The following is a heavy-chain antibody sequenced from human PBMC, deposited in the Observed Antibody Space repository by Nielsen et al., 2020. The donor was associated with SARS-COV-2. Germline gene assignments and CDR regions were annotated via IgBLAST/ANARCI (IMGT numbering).Heavy chain of an antibody. V-gene: IGHV3-30*18. J-gene: IGHJ4*02. CDR1: GFTFSDYG. D-gene: IGHD3-3*01. CDR3: AKDFWSSPNQVGPDY. Sequence: GESLKISCAASGFTFSDYGIHWVRQAPGKGLEWMAIISRDASDTSYPDSVKGRFTVSRDNSKNTVYLQMNSLRPEDTAVYYCAKDFWSSPNQVGPDYWGQGTLVTVSS. CDR2: ISRDASDT.